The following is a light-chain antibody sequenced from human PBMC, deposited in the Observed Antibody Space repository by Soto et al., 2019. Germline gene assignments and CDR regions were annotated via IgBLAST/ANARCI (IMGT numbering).Light chain of an antibody. V-gene: IGKV3D-20*02. J-gene: IGKJ3*01. CDR3: LXRSAWPLT. CDR1: QNIGTY. Sequence: VLTQSPATLSLSSGESATLSCRASQNIGTYLDWYQQKPGQSPRLLIFDASSRATGTPDRFSGSGSGTDFNLTISRLEPEDFALYHCLXRSAWPLTCGPGTKVDIK. CDR2: DAS.